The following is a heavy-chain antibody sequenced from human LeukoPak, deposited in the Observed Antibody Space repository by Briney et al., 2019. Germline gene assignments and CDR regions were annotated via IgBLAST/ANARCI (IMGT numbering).Heavy chain of an antibody. D-gene: IGHD5-12*01. CDR2: IYYSGST. J-gene: IGHJ4*02. CDR1: GGSISSSSYY. CDR3: ARANPSEYSGYEDFDY. V-gene: IGHV4-39*07. Sequence: SETLSLTCTVSGGSISSSSYYWGWIRQPPGKGLEWIGSIYYSGSTNYNPSLKSRVTISVDTSKNQFSLKLSSVTAADTAVYYCARANPSEYSGYEDFDYWGQGTLVTVSS.